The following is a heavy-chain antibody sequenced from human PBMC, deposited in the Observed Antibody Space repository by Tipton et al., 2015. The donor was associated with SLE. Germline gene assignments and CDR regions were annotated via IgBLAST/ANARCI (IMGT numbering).Heavy chain of an antibody. CDR3: ARGFRSSVMSMVRGTVVHSSYHYMDV. CDR1: GYTFINYD. V-gene: IGHV1-8*02. D-gene: IGHD3-10*01. Sequence: QVQLVQSGAEVKKPGATVKVSCKASGYTFINYDINWVRQATGQGLEWLGWMNPKNGNTGYSQTFQGRITMTRDTSITTAYMELSSLRSEDTAVYYCARGFRSSVMSMVRGTVVHSSYHYMDVWGGGSAVTVSS. J-gene: IGHJ6*03. CDR2: MNPKNGNT.